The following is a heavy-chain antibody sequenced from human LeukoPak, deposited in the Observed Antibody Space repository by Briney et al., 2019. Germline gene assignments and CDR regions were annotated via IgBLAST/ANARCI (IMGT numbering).Heavy chain of an antibody. CDR1: GGSISSGDYY. Sequence: PSETLSLTCTVSGGSISSGDYYWSWIRQPPGKGLEWIGYIYYSGSTYYNPSLKSRVTISVDTSKNQFSLKLSSVTAADTAVYYCASWGDYGGKRFDAFDIWGQGQWSPSLQ. CDR2: IYYSGST. V-gene: IGHV4-30-4*08. CDR3: ASWGDYGGKRFDAFDI. J-gene: IGHJ3*02. D-gene: IGHD4-23*01.